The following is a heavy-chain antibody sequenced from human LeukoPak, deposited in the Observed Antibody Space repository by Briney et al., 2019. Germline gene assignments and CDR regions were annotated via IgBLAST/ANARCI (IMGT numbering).Heavy chain of an antibody. D-gene: IGHD6-19*01. J-gene: IGHJ4*02. CDR2: ITPNSGGT. CDR3: ARGRSVAVAVWSPPIDY. CDR1: GYTFTAYY. V-gene: IGHV1-2*02. Sequence: ASVKVSCKASGYTFTAYYMHWVRQAPGQGLEWMGWITPNSGGTKYAQRFQGRVTMTRDTSISTAYMELSGLRSDDTAVYYCARGRSVAVAVWSPPIDYWGREPWSPSPQ.